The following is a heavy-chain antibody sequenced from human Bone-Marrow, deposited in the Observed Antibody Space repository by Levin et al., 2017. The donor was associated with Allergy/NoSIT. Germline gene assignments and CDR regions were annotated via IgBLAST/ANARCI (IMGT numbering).Heavy chain of an antibody. J-gene: IGHJ6*03. D-gene: IGHD3-10*01. CDR2: IYYSGST. CDR1: GGSISSYY. V-gene: IGHV4-59*01. Sequence: SETLSLTCTVSGGSISSYYWSWIRQPPGKGLEWIGYIYYSGSTNYNPSLKSRVTISVDTSKNQFSLKLSSVTAADTAVYYCARDRSLGRYGSGSYAHRYDYYYMDVWGKGTTVTVSS. CDR3: ARDRSLGRYGSGSYAHRYDYYYMDV.